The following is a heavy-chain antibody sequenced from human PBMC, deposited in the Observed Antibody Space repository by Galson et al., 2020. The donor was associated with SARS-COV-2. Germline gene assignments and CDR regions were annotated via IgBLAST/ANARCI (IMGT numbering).Heavy chain of an antibody. Sequence: ASVKVSCKAFGYTFNSYGVNWVRRAPGQGLEWMGWISVYSGNTNYAQKFQGRVTMTADTSTSTAYMELRSLRSDDTAVYYCARDRVVAAVTPGEYWGQGTQVTVYS. CDR1: GYTFNSYG. CDR3: ARDRVVAAVTPGEY. J-gene: IGHJ4*02. CDR2: ISVYSGNT. D-gene: IGHD2-2*01. V-gene: IGHV1-18*01.